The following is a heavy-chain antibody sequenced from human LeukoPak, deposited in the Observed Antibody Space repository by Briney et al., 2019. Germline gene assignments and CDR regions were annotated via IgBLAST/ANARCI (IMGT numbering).Heavy chain of an antibody. J-gene: IGHJ3*02. V-gene: IGHV3-48*03. CDR3: ARDRPMIIVADAFDI. D-gene: IGHD3-22*01. CDR1: GFTFSSYE. CDR2: ISSSGSTI. Sequence: GGSLRLSCAASGFTFSSYEMNWVRQAPGKGLEWVSYISSSGSTIYYADSVKGRFTISRDNAKNSLYLQMNSLRPEDTAVYYCARDRPMIIVADAFDIWGQGTVLTVSS.